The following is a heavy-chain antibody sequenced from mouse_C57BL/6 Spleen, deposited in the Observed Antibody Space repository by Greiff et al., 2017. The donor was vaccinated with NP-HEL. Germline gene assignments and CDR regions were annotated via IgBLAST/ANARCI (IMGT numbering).Heavy chain of an antibody. CDR3: ARYPPSRFDY. J-gene: IGHJ2*01. CDR1: GYTFTSYW. V-gene: IGHV1-69*01. CDR2: IDPSDSYT. Sequence: QVQLQQPGAELVMPGASVKLSCKASGYTFTSYWMHWVKQRPGQGLEWIGEIDPSDSYTNYNQKFKGKSTLTVDKSSSTAYMQLSSLTSEDSAVYYCARYPPSRFDYWGQGTTLTVSS.